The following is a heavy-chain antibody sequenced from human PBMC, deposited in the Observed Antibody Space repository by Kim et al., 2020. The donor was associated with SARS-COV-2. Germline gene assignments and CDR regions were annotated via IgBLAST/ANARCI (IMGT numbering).Heavy chain of an antibody. Sequence: GSPGRVVFSVDTSISTAYLQISSLKAEDTAVYYCARESPGGNSIAYFQHWGQGTLVTVSS. J-gene: IGHJ1*01. V-gene: IGHV7-4-1*02. CDR3: ARESPGGNSIAYFQH. D-gene: IGHD2-21*02.